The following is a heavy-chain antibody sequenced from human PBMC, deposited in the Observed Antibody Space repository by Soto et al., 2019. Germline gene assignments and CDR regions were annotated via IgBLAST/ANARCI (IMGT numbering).Heavy chain of an antibody. V-gene: IGHV3-33*01. J-gene: IGHJ6*02. Sequence: GGSLRLSCAASGFTFSSYGMHWVRQAPGKGLEWVAVIWYDGSNKCYADSVKGRFTISRDNSKNTLYLQMNSLRAEDTAVYYCARDNVALVRGVTNYYYYYYGMDVWGQGTTVTVSS. CDR3: ARDNVALVRGVTNYYYYYYGMDV. CDR2: IWYDGSNK. CDR1: GFTFSSYG. D-gene: IGHD3-10*01.